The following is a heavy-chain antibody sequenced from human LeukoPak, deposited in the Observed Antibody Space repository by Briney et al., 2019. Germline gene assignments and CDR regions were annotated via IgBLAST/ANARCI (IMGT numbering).Heavy chain of an antibody. V-gene: IGHV3-30-3*01. CDR3: ARYRCKTTSGCEDTDAFDT. J-gene: IGHJ3*02. CDR1: GFNFGDYA. CDR2: IEFHGVAK. Sequence: PGGSLRLSCAASGFNFGDYAMHWVRQAPGKGLEWLAVIEFHGVAKYADSVKGRFNIARDNSEKTLYLQMTSLAEEDTAVYYCARYRCKTTSGCEDTDAFDTWGQGTMVTVYS. D-gene: IGHD2/OR15-2a*01.